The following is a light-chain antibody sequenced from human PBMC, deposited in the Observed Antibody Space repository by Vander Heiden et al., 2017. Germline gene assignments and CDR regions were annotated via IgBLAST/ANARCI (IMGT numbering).Light chain of an antibody. V-gene: IGKV1-39*01. J-gene: IGKJ3*01. CDR1: QSISSY. Sequence: DIQMTQSPSSLSASVGDRVTITCRASQSISSYLNWYQQKPGKAPNLLIYAASSLQGGVPSRFSGSGSGTDFTLTISRLQPEDFATYYCQQSYSTLFTFGHGTKVDIK. CDR3: QQSYSTLFT. CDR2: AAS.